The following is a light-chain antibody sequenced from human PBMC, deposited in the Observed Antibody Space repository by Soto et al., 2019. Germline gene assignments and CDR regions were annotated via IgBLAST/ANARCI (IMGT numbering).Light chain of an antibody. V-gene: IGLV1-47*01. CDR3: AAWDDSLSGWV. CDR2: KND. CDR1: TSNIGSNY. Sequence: QSALTQSPSASGTPGQRVTISCSGGTSNIGSNYVYWYQHLPGTAPKLLIYKNDQRPSGVPDRFSGSKSGTSASLAISGVRSEDEADYYCAAWDDSLSGWVFGGGTKLTVL. J-gene: IGLJ3*02.